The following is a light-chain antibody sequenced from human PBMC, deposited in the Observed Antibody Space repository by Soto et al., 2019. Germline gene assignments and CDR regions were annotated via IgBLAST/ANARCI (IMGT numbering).Light chain of an antibody. CDR2: KAS. CDR1: QSISSW. J-gene: IGKJ1*01. V-gene: IGKV1-5*03. CDR3: QQYNSYRT. Sequence: DIQMTQSPSTLSASLGDRVTITCRASQSISSWLAWYQQKPGKAPKLLIRKASTLESGVPSRVSGSASGTEFTLTTSRLQPDDFATYYCQQYNSYRTFGQGTKVEI.